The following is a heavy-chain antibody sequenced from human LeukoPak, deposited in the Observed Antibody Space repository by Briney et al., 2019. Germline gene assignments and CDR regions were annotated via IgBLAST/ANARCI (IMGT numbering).Heavy chain of an antibody. D-gene: IGHD3-9*01. CDR2: IYTSGST. CDR1: GGSISSYY. V-gene: IGHV4-4*07. Sequence: SETLSLTCTVSGGSISSYYWSWIRQPAGKGLEWIGRIYTSGSTNYNPSLKSRVTISVDTSKNQFSLKLSSVTAADTAVYYCAREGYDILTGSHYFDYWGQGTLVTVSS. CDR3: AREGYDILTGSHYFDY. J-gene: IGHJ4*02.